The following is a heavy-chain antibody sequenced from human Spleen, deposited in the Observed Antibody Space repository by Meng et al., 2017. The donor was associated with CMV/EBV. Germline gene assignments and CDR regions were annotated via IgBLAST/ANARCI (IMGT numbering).Heavy chain of an antibody. CDR1: GGTFSGYA. CDR2: VIPLFDTA. Sequence: SVKVSCKASGGTFSGYAISWVRQAPGQGLEWMGGVIPLFDTANDAQEFQGRMTITTDESTSTAYMELRNLRSEDTAVYYCASAVIGLMVDGSYYGMDVWGQGTTVTVSS. D-gene: IGHD2-8*01. J-gene: IGHJ6*02. V-gene: IGHV1-69*05. CDR3: ASAVIGLMVDGSYYGMDV.